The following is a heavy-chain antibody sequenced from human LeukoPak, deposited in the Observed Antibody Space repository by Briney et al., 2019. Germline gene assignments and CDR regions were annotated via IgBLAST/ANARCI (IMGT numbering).Heavy chain of an antibody. CDR3: ARYRLEVVVVVAAIEPPDWFDP. CDR2: ISAYNGNT. CDR1: GYTFTSYG. V-gene: IGHV1-18*01. J-gene: IGHJ5*02. D-gene: IGHD2-15*01. Sequence: ASVKVSCKASGYTFTSYGISWVRQAPGQGLEWMGWISAYNGNTNYAQKLQGRVTMTTDTSTSTAYMELRSLRSDDTAVYYCARYRLEVVVVVAAIEPPDWFDPWGQGTLVTVSS.